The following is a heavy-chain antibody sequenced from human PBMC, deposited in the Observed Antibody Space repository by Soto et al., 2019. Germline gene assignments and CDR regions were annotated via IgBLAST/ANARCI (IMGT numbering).Heavy chain of an antibody. Sequence: GGSLRLSCAASGFTFSSYWMSWVRQAPGKGLEWVANIKQDGSEKYYVDSVKGRFTISRDNAKNSLYLQMNSLRAEDTAVYYCARDFEYYDFWSGYYWFDPWGQGTLVTVSS. CDR3: ARDFEYYDFWSGYYWFDP. CDR1: GFTFSSYW. D-gene: IGHD3-3*01. V-gene: IGHV3-7*05. J-gene: IGHJ5*02. CDR2: IKQDGSEK.